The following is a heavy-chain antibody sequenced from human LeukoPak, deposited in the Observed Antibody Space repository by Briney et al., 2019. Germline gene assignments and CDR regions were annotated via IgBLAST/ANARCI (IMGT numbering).Heavy chain of an antibody. Sequence: GGTLRLSCAASGFTFRNYWMRWVRDAPGKGLEWVARIKQDGSERYFVDSVRGRFTISRDNAKNSLYLQMSSRRAEDMAVYFCGRAKGHDSSGYGFDYWGQGTLVTVSS. CDR2: IKQDGSER. D-gene: IGHD3-22*01. CDR3: GRAKGHDSSGYGFDY. J-gene: IGHJ4*02. CDR1: GFTFRNYW. V-gene: IGHV3-7*04.